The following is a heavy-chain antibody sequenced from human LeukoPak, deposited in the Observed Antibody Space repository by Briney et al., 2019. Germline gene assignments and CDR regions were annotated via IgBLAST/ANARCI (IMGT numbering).Heavy chain of an antibody. J-gene: IGHJ4*02. CDR1: GFTFSSYA. Sequence: GGSLRLSCSASGFTFSSYAMHWVRQAPGKGLEYVSAISSNGGSTYYADSVKGRFTISRDNSKNTLYLQMSSLRAEDTAVYYCVKEGPVLRYFDWLPVLDYWGQGTLVTVSP. V-gene: IGHV3-64D*06. CDR3: VKEGPVLRYFDWLPVLDY. D-gene: IGHD3-9*01. CDR2: ISSNGGST.